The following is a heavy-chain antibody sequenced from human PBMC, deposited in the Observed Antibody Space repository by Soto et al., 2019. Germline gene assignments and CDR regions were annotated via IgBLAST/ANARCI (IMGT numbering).Heavy chain of an antibody. V-gene: IGHV1-18*01. CDR1: GYTFTSYG. CDR2: ISAYNGNT. CDR3: ARVKEKVSYYDFWSGTDYFDY. D-gene: IGHD3-3*01. J-gene: IGHJ4*02. Sequence: GASVKVSCKASGYTFTSYGISWVRQAPGQGLEWMGWISAYNGNTNYAQKLQGRVTMTTDTSTSTAYMELRSLRSDDTAVYYCARVKEKVSYYDFWSGTDYFDYWGQGTLVTVSS.